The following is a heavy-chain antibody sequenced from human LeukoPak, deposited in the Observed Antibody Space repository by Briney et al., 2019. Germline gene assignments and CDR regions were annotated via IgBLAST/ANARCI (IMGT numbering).Heavy chain of an antibody. J-gene: IGHJ4*02. D-gene: IGHD2-2*01. CDR3: AREYCSSTSCEEDY. V-gene: IGHV3-21*01. CDR1: GFTFSSYS. Sequence: GGSLRLSCAAPGFTFSSYSMNWVRQAPGKGLEWVSSISSSSSYIYYADSVKGRFTISRDNAKNSLYLQMNSLRAEDTAVYYCAREYCSSTSCEEDYWGQGTLVTVSS. CDR2: ISSSSSYI.